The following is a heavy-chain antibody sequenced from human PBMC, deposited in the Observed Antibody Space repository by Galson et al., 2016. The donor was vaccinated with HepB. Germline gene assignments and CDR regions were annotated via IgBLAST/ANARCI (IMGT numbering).Heavy chain of an antibody. J-gene: IGHJ4*02. CDR2: IHSSSSTI. CDR3: ATYSGSYRLGY. Sequence: SLRLSCAASGFTFSSFSMNWVRQAPGKGLEWVSYIHSSSSTIYYADSVKGRFPISRDNARNSLYLQMNSLRAEDTAVYYCATYSGSYRLGYWGQGTLVTVSS. V-gene: IGHV3-48*01. D-gene: IGHD1-26*01. CDR1: GFTFSSFS.